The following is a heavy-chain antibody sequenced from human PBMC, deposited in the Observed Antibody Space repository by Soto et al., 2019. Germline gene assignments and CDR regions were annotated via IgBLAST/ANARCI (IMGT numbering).Heavy chain of an antibody. V-gene: IGHV3-23*01. CDR3: AKAPYGVTFPFDY. CDR1: GFTFSSYA. CDR2: ISGSGGST. J-gene: IGHJ4*02. Sequence: EVQLLESGGGLVQPGGSLRLSCAASGFTFSSYAMSWVRQAPGKVLEWVSAISGSGGSTYYADSVKGRFTISRDNSKNTLYLQMNSLRAEDTAVYYCAKAPYGVTFPFDYWGKGTMVTVSS. D-gene: IGHD4-4*01.